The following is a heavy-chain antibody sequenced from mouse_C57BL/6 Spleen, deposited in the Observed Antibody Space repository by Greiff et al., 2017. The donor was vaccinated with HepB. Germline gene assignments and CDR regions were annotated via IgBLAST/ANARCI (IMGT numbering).Heavy chain of an antibody. V-gene: IGHV1-55*01. CDR2: IYPGSGST. J-gene: IGHJ4*01. Sequence: VQLQQSGAELVKPGASVKMSCKASGYTFTSYWITWVKQRPGQGLEWIGDIYPGSGSTNYNEKFKSKATLTVDTSSSTAYMQLSSLTSEDSAVYYCARGDYYSNYLYAMDYWGQGTSVTVSS. D-gene: IGHD2-5*01. CDR1: GYTFTSYW. CDR3: ARGDYYSNYLYAMDY.